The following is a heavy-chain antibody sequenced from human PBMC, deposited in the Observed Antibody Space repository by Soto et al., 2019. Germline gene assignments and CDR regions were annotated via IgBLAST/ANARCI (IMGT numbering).Heavy chain of an antibody. CDR1: GGTFSSYA. CDR2: IIPFFGIA. V-gene: IGHV1-69*12. D-gene: IGHD3-10*01. J-gene: IGHJ4*02. Sequence: QVQLVQSGAEVKKPESSVKVSCKASGGTFSSYAINWVRQAPGQGLEWMGGIIPFFGIANYAQKFQGRVTITAEESTSTAYMELSSLRSEDTAVYYCARGGLYGSGSYYPPLGFDYWGQGTLVTVSS. CDR3: ARGGLYGSGSYYPPLGFDY.